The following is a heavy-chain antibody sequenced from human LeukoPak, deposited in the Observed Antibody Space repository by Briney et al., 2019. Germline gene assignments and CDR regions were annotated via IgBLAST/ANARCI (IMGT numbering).Heavy chain of an antibody. CDR3: ARWKSRGGENAFDI. Sequence: SETLSLTCTVSGGSISSSSYYWGWIRQPPGKGLEWIGSIYYSGSTYYNPSLKSRVTISVDTSKNQFSLKLSSVTAADTAVYYCARWKSRGGENAFDIWGQGTMVTVSS. D-gene: IGHD2-21*01. J-gene: IGHJ3*02. V-gene: IGHV4-39*07. CDR1: GGSISSSSYY. CDR2: IYYSGST.